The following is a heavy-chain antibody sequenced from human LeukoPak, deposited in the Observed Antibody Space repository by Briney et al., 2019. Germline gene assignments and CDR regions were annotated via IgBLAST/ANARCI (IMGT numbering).Heavy chain of an antibody. CDR3: ARHPTRRAVDSNYYYYYYMDA. D-gene: IGHD6-19*01. V-gene: IGHV4-4*07. CDR2: IYTSGRS. CDR1: GGSISSYY. J-gene: IGHJ6*03. Sequence: SETLSLTCTVSGGSISSYYWSWIRQPAGKGLEWIGRIYTSGRSNYNPSLKSRVIMSMDTSKNQFSLRLTSVTAADTAVYYCARHPTRRAVDSNYYYYYYMDAWGKGTTVTISS.